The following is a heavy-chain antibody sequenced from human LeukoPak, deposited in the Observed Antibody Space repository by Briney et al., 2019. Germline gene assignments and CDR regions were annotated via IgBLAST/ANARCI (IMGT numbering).Heavy chain of an antibody. CDR1: GGSFSGYY. CDR3: ARRTVTTCWFDP. J-gene: IGHJ5*02. CDR2: INHSGST. Sequence: SETLSLTCAVYGGSFSGYYWSWIRQPPGKGLEWIGEINHSGSTNYNPSLKSRVTISVDTSKNQFSLKLSSVTAADTAVYYCARRTVTTCWFDPWGQGTLVTVSS. D-gene: IGHD4-17*01. V-gene: IGHV4-34*01.